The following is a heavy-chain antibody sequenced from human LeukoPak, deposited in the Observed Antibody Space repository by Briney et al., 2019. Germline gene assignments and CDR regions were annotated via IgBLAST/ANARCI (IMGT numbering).Heavy chain of an antibody. D-gene: IGHD2-2*02. J-gene: IGHJ4*02. CDR3: AKDYPARGYCSSTSCYTDDY. CDR2: ISGDGGNT. CDR1: GFTFTSYV. Sequence: GGSLRLSCAASGFTFTSYVMTWVRQAPGKGLEWVSGISGDGGNTYYSASVKGRFTISRDNSKNTVYLQMNSLRAEDTAVYYCAKDYPARGYCSSTSCYTDDYWGQGTLVTVSS. V-gene: IGHV3-23*01.